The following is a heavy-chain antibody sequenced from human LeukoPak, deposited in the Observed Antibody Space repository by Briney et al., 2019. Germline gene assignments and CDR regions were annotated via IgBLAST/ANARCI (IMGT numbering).Heavy chain of an antibody. CDR3: ANLDYGDYSSDY. V-gene: IGHV3-23*01. Sequence: GGSLRLSCAASGFTFSSYAMSWVRRAPGKGLEWVSAISGSGGSTYYADSVKGRFTISRDNSKNTLYLQMNSLRAEDTAVYYCANLDYGDYSSDYWGQGTLVTVSS. CDR2: ISGSGGST. CDR1: GFTFSSYA. J-gene: IGHJ4*02. D-gene: IGHD4-17*01.